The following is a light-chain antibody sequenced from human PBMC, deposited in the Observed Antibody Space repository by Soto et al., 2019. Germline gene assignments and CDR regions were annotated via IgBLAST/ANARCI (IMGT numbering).Light chain of an antibody. CDR3: QQSYSSPPT. J-gene: IGKJ2*01. Sequence: DILMTQSPSSLSASVGARVTITCRASQTISVYLGWYQHKPGKAPKVLISGASSLHRGVPSRFSGSGSGTYFTLTISSLQLEDFATYYCQQSYSSPPTFGQGTKLEI. CDR2: GAS. CDR1: QTISVY. V-gene: IGKV1-39*01.